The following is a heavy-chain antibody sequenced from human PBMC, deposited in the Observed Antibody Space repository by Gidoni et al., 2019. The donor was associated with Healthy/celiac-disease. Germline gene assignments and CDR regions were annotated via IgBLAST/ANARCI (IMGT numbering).Heavy chain of an antibody. CDR1: GYTFTSYY. V-gene: IGHV1-46*01. CDR2: INPSGGST. J-gene: IGHJ3*02. D-gene: IGHD3-10*01. CDR3: AREGDGEGVYPLDAFDI. Sequence: QVQLVQSGAEVKKPGASVKVSCKASGYTFTSYYMHWVRQAPGQGLEWMGIINPSGGSTSYAQKFQGRVTMTRDTSTSTVYMELSSLRSEDTAVYYCAREGDGEGVYPLDAFDIWGQGTMVTVSS.